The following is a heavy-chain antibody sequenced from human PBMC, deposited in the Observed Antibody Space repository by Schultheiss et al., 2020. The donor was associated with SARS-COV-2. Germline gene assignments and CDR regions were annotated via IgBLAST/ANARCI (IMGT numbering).Heavy chain of an antibody. CDR2: INHSGST. Sequence: SQTLSLTCAVSGGSISSGGYSWSWIRQPPGKGLEWIGEINHSGSTNYNPSLKSRVTISVDTSKNQFSLKLSSVTAADTAVYYCARGASDGPDYYYYGMDVWGQGTTVTVSS. J-gene: IGHJ6*02. D-gene: IGHD5-24*01. CDR1: GGSISSGGYS. CDR3: ARGASDGPDYYYYGMDV. V-gene: IGHV4-30-2*01.